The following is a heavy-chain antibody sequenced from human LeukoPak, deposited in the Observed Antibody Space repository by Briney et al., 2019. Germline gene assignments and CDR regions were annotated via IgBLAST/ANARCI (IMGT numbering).Heavy chain of an antibody. V-gene: IGHV3-74*01. Sequence: QPGGSLRLSCAASGFTFSSYWMHWVRQAPGKGLVWVSRINSDGSSTSYADSVKGRFTISRDNAKNTLYLQMNSLRAEDTAVYYCARDRIRDGCTFLFDYWGQGTLVTVSS. D-gene: IGHD5-24*01. CDR3: ARDRIRDGCTFLFDY. J-gene: IGHJ4*02. CDR1: GFTFSSYW. CDR2: INSDGSST.